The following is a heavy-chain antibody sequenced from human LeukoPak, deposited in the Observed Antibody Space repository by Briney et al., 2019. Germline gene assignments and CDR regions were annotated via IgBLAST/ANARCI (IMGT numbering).Heavy chain of an antibody. CDR3: ANFRYNWNDGGL. Sequence: PGGSLRLSCAASGFTFSSYAMSWVRQAPGKGLEWVSAISGSGGSTYYADSVKGRFTISRDNSKNTLYLQMNGLRAEDTAVYYCANFRYNWNDGGLWGQGTLVTVSS. J-gene: IGHJ4*02. CDR2: ISGSGGST. CDR1: GFTFSSYA. D-gene: IGHD1-20*01. V-gene: IGHV3-23*01.